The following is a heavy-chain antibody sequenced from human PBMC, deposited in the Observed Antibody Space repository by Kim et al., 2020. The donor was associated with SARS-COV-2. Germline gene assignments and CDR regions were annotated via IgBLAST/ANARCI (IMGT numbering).Heavy chain of an antibody. CDR3: ARAFKGGYSSSWSHTQYGMDV. CDR1: GYTFTSYG. J-gene: IGHJ6*02. Sequence: ASVKVSCKASGYTFTSYGISWGRQAPGQGLEWMGWISAYNGNTNYAQKLQGRGTMTTDTSTSTAYMELRSLRSDDTAVYYCARAFKGGYSSSWSHTQYGMDVWGQGTTVTVSS. CDR2: ISAYNGNT. V-gene: IGHV1-18*01. D-gene: IGHD6-13*01.